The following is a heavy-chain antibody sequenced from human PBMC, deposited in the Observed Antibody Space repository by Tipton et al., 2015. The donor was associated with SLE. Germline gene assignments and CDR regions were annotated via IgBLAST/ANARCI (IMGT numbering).Heavy chain of an antibody. CDR2: IHPNSGGT. CDR3: ASLGIAVASDAFDI. D-gene: IGHD6-19*01. J-gene: IGHJ3*02. V-gene: IGHV1-2*06. Sequence: QVQLVQSGAEVKKAGASVKGSCKASGYIFIGYYMHWVRQAPGQGLEWVGRIHPNSGGTDYTQKFQGRVTLTRDTSINTVYMELSRLRFDETAVYYCASLGIAVASDAFDIWGQGTMVAVSS. CDR1: GYIFIGYY.